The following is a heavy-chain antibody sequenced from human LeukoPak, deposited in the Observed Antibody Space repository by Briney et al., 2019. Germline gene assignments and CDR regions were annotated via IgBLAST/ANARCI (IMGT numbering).Heavy chain of an antibody. CDR3: AHFNSGSGGWFDP. Sequence: GSSVTVSCKASGGTFSSYAISWVRQPPGQGLEWKGRIIPIFGIANYAQKYQGRVTITADKSTSTAYMELSSLRSEDTAVYYCAHFNSGSGGWFDPWGQGTLVTVSS. J-gene: IGHJ5*02. V-gene: IGHV1-69*04. CDR1: GGTFSSYA. D-gene: IGHD1-26*01. CDR2: IIPIFGIA.